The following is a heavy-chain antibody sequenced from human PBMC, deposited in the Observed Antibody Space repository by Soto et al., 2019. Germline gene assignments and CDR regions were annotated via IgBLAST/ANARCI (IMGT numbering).Heavy chain of an antibody. CDR1: GGTFSSYA. V-gene: IGHV1-69*13. Sequence: SVKVSCKASGGTFSSYAISWVRQAPGQGLEWMGGIIPILGTANYAQKFQGRVTITADESTSTAYMELSSLRSEDTAVYYCARDPARRATMIRGVISAYYYYGMDVWGQGTTVTVSS. CDR3: ARDPARRATMIRGVISAYYYYGMDV. J-gene: IGHJ6*02. CDR2: IIPILGTA. D-gene: IGHD3-10*01.